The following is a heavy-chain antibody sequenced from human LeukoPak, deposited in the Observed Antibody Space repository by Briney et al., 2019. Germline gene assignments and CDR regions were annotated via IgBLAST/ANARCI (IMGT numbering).Heavy chain of an antibody. Sequence: PGGSLRLSCAASGFNFDAHAMHWVRQAPGKGLEWVSGISGSGGSADYADSVRGRFTISRDNAKKYLFLQMNNLRPTDTALYYCAKGSGSWADYWGQGTLVTVSS. CDR2: ISGSGGSA. V-gene: IGHV3-9*01. D-gene: IGHD3-16*01. CDR3: AKGSGSWADY. CDR1: GFNFDAHA. J-gene: IGHJ4*02.